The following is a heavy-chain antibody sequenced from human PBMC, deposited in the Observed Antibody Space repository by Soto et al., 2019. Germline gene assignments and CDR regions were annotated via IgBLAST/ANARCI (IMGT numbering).Heavy chain of an antibody. D-gene: IGHD2-21*02. J-gene: IGHJ3*01. CDR1: GVTFGNYA. CDR2: ISDPGTST. Sequence: GGSLRLSCAASGVTFGNYAMNWVRQAPGKGLEWISSISDPGTSTYYANSVKGRFSMSRDNSKNTLFLQMNRLRADDTAVYFCAKSLVTPSDAFDLWGRGTLVTVSS. CDR3: AKSLVTPSDAFDL. V-gene: IGHV3-23*01.